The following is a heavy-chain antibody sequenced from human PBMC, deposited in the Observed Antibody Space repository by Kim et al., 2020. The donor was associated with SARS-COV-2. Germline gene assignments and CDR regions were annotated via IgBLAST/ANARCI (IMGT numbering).Heavy chain of an antibody. CDR3: AKDLGGYCSGGSCFDDY. CDR2: ISGSGGST. Sequence: GGSLRLSCAASGFTFSSYAMSWVRQAPGKGLEWVSAISGSGGSTYYADSVKGRFTISRDNSKNTLYLQMNSLRAEDTAVYYCAKDLGGYCSGGSCFDDYWGQGTLFTVSS. V-gene: IGHV3-23*01. CDR1: GFTFSSYA. J-gene: IGHJ4*02. D-gene: IGHD2-15*01.